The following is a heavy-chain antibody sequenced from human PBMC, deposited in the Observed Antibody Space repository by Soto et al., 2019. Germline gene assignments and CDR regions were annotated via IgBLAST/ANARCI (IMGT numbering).Heavy chain of an antibody. Sequence: ASVKVSCKASGYTFTSYGISWVRQAPGQGLEWMGWISAYNGNTNYAQKLQGRFTMTTDTSTSTAYMELRSLRSDDTAVYYCARDGIPVVAATLGPNWFDPWGQGTLVTVSS. V-gene: IGHV1-18*04. D-gene: IGHD2-15*01. CDR1: GYTFTSYG. CDR3: ARDGIPVVAATLGPNWFDP. CDR2: ISAYNGNT. J-gene: IGHJ5*02.